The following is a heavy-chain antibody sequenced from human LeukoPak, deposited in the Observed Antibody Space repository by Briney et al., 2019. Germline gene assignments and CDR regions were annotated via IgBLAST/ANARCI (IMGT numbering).Heavy chain of an antibody. CDR1: GFTFSSYG. CDR2: ISYDGSNK. V-gene: IGHV3-30*18. D-gene: IGHD4-23*01. CDR3: AKEVRGMDV. Sequence: GRSLRLSCAASGFTFSSYGMHWVRQAPGKGLEWVAVISYDGSNKYYADSVKGRFTISRDNSKNTLYLQMNSLRAEDTAVYYCAKEVRGMDVWGHGTTVTVSS. J-gene: IGHJ6*02.